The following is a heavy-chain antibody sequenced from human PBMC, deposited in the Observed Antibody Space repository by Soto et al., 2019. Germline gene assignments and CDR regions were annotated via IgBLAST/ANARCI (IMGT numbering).Heavy chain of an antibody. J-gene: IGHJ6*02. D-gene: IGHD1-1*01. CDR1: GFTYTSSA. Sequence: ASVKVSCKAAGFTYTSSAVQWVRQARGQRLEWIGWIVVGSGSTYYAQKFQERVTITRDMSTSTAYMELSSLRSEDTAVYYCAATLRAAPGTGHYYGMDVWGQGTTVTVSS. V-gene: IGHV1-58*01. CDR3: AATLRAAPGTGHYYGMDV. CDR2: IVVGSGST.